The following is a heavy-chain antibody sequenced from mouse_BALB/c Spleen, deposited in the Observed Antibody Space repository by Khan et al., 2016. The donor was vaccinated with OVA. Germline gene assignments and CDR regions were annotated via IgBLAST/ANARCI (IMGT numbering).Heavy chain of an antibody. CDR1: GFTFTNYG. CDR2: INTYTGEP. CDR3: ARISSYWYSDF. D-gene: IGHD6-2*01. V-gene: IGHV9-1*02. J-gene: IGHJ1*01. Sequence: LVESGPELKKPGETVKISCKASGFTFTNYGMNWVKQAPGKDLKWMGWINTYTGEPTYGDDFKGRFVLSLETSASTAYLQISNLINEDMATXFCARISSYWYSDFWGAGTTVTVSS.